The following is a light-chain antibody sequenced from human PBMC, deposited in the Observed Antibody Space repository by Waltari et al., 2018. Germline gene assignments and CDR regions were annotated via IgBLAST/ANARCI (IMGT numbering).Light chain of an antibody. CDR2: ANI. CDR1: SCNFGADHA. V-gene: IGLV1-40*01. J-gene: IGLJ3*02. Sequence: QSVLTQPPSVSGAPGPRVTIPCTGSSCNFGADHAVQWYQQLPGTAPKLLIYANINRPSGVPGRFAGSKSGTSASLAITGLQAEDEADYYCQSYDSSLRCWVFGGGTKLTVL. CDR3: QSYDSSLRCWV.